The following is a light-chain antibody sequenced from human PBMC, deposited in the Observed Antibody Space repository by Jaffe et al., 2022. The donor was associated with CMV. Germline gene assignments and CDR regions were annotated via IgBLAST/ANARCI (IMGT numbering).Light chain of an antibody. CDR2: SNN. V-gene: IGLV1-44*01. J-gene: IGLJ2*01. CDR3: AAWDDSLNGWV. Sequence: QSVLTQSPSASGTPGQRVTISCSGSNSNIGSNIVTWYQQVPGAAPKLLIYSNNQRPSGVPDRFSGSKSGTSASLAISGLQSEDEADYYCAAWDDSLNGWVFGGGTKLTVL. CDR1: NSNIGSNI.